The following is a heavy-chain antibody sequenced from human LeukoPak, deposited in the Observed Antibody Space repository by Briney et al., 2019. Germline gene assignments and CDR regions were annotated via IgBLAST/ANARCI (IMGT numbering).Heavy chain of an antibody. Sequence: PSETLSLTCTVSGGSISSYYWSWIRQPAGKGLEWIGRIYTSGSTNYNPSLKSRVTMSVDTSKNQFSLKLSSVTAADTAVYYCARDDGIQPWYRFDYWGQGTLVTVSS. J-gene: IGHJ4*02. CDR2: IYTSGST. V-gene: IGHV4-4*07. D-gene: IGHD5-18*01. CDR1: GGSISSYY. CDR3: ARDDGIQPWYRFDY.